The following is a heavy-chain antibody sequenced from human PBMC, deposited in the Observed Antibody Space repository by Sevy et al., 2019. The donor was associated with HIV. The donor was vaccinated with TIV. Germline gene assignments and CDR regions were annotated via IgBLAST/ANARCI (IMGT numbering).Heavy chain of an antibody. Sequence: SEILSLTCSVSGGSISSYFWTWVRQSPGKGLEWVGNIYFTGNTDYSPSLKSRVTLSLDTSKSQYSLTLKSVTAADTVIYFCARDSTTRPRVLDYWGQGTLVTVSS. J-gene: IGHJ4*02. V-gene: IGHV4-59*01. CDR3: ARDSTTRPRVLDY. CDR2: IYFTGNT. CDR1: GGSISSYF. D-gene: IGHD1-1*01.